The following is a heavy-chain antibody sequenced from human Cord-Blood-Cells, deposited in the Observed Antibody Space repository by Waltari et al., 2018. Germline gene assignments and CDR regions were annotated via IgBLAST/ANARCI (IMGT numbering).Heavy chain of an antibody. CDR3: ARQVLGISGIGVASDI. V-gene: IGHV4-39*01. Sequence: QMQLQETGPEPVKPSETLSHTCTCPACSISSSRYYWGRAAQPPGKGLEWIGSIYYSGSTYYNPSLKSRVTISVDTAKNQFSLKLSSVTAADTAVYYCARQVLGISGIGVASDIWGQGKMVTVSS. CDR1: ACSISSSRYY. CDR2: IYYSGST. J-gene: IGHJ3*02. D-gene: IGHD7-27*01.